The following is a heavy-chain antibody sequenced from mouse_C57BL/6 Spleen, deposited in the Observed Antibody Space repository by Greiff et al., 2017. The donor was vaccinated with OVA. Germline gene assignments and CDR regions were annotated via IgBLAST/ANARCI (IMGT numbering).Heavy chain of an antibody. CDR1: GYTFTSYG. CDR2: IYPRSGNT. V-gene: IGHV1-81*01. CDR3: ARGGDYYGSSGYFDY. D-gene: IGHD1-1*01. Sequence: VQLQQSGAELARPGASVKLSCKASGYTFTSYGISWVKQRTGQGLEWIGEIYPRSGNTYYNEKFKGKATLTADKSSSTAYMELRSLTSEDSAVYFCARGGDYYGSSGYFDYWGQGTTLTVSS. J-gene: IGHJ2*01.